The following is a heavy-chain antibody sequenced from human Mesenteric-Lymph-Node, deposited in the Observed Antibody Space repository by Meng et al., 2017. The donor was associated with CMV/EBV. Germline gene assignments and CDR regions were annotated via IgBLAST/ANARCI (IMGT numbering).Heavy chain of an antibody. CDR2: INTYNGST. CDR1: GYTFTSHG. Sequence: ASVKVSCKASGYTFTSHGITWVRQAPGQGFEWMGWINTYNGSTKFAQKVQGRVTMTRDTSTTTVYMELRSLTSDDTAVYYCARVQCSTTSCYDNWFDPWGQGTLVTVSS. CDR3: ARVQCSTTSCYDNWFDP. V-gene: IGHV1-18*01. J-gene: IGHJ5*02. D-gene: IGHD2-2*01.